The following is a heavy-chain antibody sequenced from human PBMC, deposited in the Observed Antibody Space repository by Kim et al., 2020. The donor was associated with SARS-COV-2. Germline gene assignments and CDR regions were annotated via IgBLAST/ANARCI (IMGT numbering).Heavy chain of an antibody. CDR3: ARDGGYGDERDPNWFDP. Sequence: GGSLRLSCAASGFTVSSNYMSWVRQAPGKGLEWVSVIYSGGSTYYADSVKDRFTISRDNSKNTLYLQMNSLRAEDTAVYYCARDGGYGDERDPNWFDPWGQGTLVTVSS. D-gene: IGHD4-17*01. CDR1: GFTVSSNY. CDR2: IYSGGST. J-gene: IGHJ5*02. V-gene: IGHV3-53*01.